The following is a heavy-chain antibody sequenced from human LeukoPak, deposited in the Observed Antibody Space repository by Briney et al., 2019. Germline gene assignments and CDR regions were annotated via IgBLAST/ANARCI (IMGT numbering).Heavy chain of an antibody. D-gene: IGHD5-24*01. V-gene: IGHV1-46*01. Sequence: GASVKVSCKASGYTFTSYYMHWVRQAPGQGLEWMGIINPSGGSTSYAQKFQGRVTMTRDTSISTAYMELSWLKLDDTAVYYCARDRGWLQSDYWGQGTLVTVSS. CDR1: GYTFTSYY. CDR2: INPSGGST. CDR3: ARDRGWLQSDY. J-gene: IGHJ4*02.